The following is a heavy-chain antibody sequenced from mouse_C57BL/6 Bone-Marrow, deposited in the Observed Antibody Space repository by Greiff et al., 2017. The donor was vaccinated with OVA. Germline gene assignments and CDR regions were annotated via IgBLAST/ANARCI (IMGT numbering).Heavy chain of an antibody. Sequence: EVKVVGSGGGLVKPGGSLKLSCAASGFTFSSYAMSWVRQTPEKRLEWVATISDGGSYTYYPDNVKGRFTISRDNAKNNLYLQMSHLKSEDTAMYYCARDGSSGWYFDVWGTGTTVTVSS. CDR3: ARDGSSGWYFDV. J-gene: IGHJ1*03. CDR2: ISDGGSYT. V-gene: IGHV5-4*01. CDR1: GFTFSSYA. D-gene: IGHD1-1*01.